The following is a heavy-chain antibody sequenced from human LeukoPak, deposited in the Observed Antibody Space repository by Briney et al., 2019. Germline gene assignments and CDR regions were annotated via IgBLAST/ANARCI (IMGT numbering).Heavy chain of an antibody. CDR1: GFTFSSYG. D-gene: IGHD1-7*01. V-gene: IGHV3-30*02. CDR2: IRYDGSNQ. Sequence: PGGSLRLSCAASGFTFSSYGMHWVRQAPGKGLEWVAFIRYDGSNQYYADSVKGRFTVSRDTSKNTLYLQMNSLRPEDTAVYYCAKDNPGRRGITGTTFDYWGQGTLVTVSS. J-gene: IGHJ4*02. CDR3: AKDNPGRRGITGTTFDY.